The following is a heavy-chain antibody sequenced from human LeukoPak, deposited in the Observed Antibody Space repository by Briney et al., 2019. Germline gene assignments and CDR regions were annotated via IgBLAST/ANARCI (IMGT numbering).Heavy chain of an antibody. CDR3: ARGRGGHRYSSSWYN. CDR2: IIPIFGTA. J-gene: IGHJ4*02. D-gene: IGHD6-13*01. Sequence: ASVKVSCKASGGTFSSYAISWVRQAPGQWLEWMGGIIPIFGTANYAQKFQGRVTMTRNTSISTAYMELSSLRSEDTSVYYCARGRGGHRYSSSWYNWGQGTLVTVSS. V-gene: IGHV1-69*05. CDR1: GGTFSSYA.